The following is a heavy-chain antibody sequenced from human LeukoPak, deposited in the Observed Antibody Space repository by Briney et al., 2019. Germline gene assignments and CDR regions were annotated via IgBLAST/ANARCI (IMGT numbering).Heavy chain of an antibody. V-gene: IGHV3-23*01. CDR2: ISTSGGTT. J-gene: IGHJ4*02. CDR1: GSTFSDYA. CDR3: ASRSGGYRHFDD. Sequence: GGSLRLSCAASGSTFSDYAMSWVPQAPGKELEWVSAISTSGGTTVYADSVKGRFTISRDNSRNTLYLQMNSLRAEDTAVYYCASRSGGYRHFDDWGQGTLVTVSS. D-gene: IGHD3-10*01.